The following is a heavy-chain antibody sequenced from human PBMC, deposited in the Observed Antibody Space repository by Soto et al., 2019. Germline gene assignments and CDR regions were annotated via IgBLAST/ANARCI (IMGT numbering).Heavy chain of an antibody. D-gene: IGHD1-26*01. J-gene: IGHJ4*02. CDR2: INPYSGGT. CDR1: GYTFNAHY. Sequence: ASVKVSCRASGYTFNAHYIHWVRQATGQGLEWMGCINPYSGGTKYAQKFQGRVTMTRDTSITTAYMDLSSLRSDDTAVYYCARALSFGSGTFDYWGQGTLVTVSS. CDR3: ARALSFGSGTFDY. V-gene: IGHV1-2*02.